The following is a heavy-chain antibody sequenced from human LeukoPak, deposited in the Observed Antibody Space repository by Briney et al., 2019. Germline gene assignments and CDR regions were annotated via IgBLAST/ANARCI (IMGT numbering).Heavy chain of an antibody. CDR3: AKDNTYGDY. J-gene: IGHJ4*02. V-gene: IGHV3-23*01. Sequence: GGSLRLCCAASGFTFSSYAMSWVRQAPGKGLEWVSAISGRAGSTYYADSVKDRFTISRDNSKNTLYLQMNSLRAEDTAVYYCAKDNTYGDYWGQGTLVTVSS. CDR1: GFTFSSYA. D-gene: IGHD4-17*01. CDR2: ISGRAGST.